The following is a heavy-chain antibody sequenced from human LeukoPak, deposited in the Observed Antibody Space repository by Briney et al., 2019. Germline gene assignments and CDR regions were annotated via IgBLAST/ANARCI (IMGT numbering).Heavy chain of an antibody. V-gene: IGHV1-46*01. CDR3: ARVSRRMGYSYAHFDY. Sequence: ASVKVSCKTSGYTFTTYYIHWVRQAPGQGLEWMGMIDPSGGSTTYTQKFQGRVTMTRDTSTSTVYMELSSLRSEDTAVYYCARVSRRMGYSYAHFDYWGQGTLVTVSS. CDR2: IDPSGGST. CDR1: GYTFTTYY. J-gene: IGHJ4*02. D-gene: IGHD5-18*01.